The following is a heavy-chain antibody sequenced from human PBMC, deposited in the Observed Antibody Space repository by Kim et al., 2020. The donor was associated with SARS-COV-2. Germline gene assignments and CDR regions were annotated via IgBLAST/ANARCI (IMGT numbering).Heavy chain of an antibody. CDR3: ARALYGAQVPYFDY. V-gene: IGHV4-4*02. D-gene: IGHD4-17*01. Sequence: SETLSLTCAVSGGSISSSNWWSWVRQSPGKGLEWIGEIYNSGRTDYNPSLMSRVTISLDKPKNQFSLNLNSMTAADTAVYYCARALYGAQVPYFDYWGQGTLVTVSS. J-gene: IGHJ4*02. CDR2: IYNSGRT. CDR1: GGSISSSNW.